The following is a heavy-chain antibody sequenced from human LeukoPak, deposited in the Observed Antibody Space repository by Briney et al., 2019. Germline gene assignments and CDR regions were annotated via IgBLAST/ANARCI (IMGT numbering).Heavy chain of an antibody. CDR2: IKQDGSEK. V-gene: IGHV3-7*01. Sequence: DPGGSLRLSCPAAGFTFSSYWMSWVRQAPGKGLEWVANIKQDGSEKYYVDSVEGRFTISRDNAKNSLYLQMNSLRAEDTAVYYCARDRYYGSGIFDYWGQGTLVTVSS. J-gene: IGHJ4*02. CDR1: GFTFSSYW. D-gene: IGHD3-10*01. CDR3: ARDRYYGSGIFDY.